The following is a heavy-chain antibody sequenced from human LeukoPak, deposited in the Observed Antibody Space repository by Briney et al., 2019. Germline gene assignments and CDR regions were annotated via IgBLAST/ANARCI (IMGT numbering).Heavy chain of an antibody. V-gene: IGHV3-43*02. Sequence: PGGSLRLSCAASGFTFDDYAMHWVRQAPGKGLEWVSLISGDGGETYYADSVKGRFTISRDNSKNSQYLQIHSLRSEDTALYYCAKPRVRSKWAGLGYWGQGALVTLSS. CDR3: AKPRVRSKWAGLGY. J-gene: IGHJ4*02. CDR2: ISGDGGET. D-gene: IGHD6-19*01. CDR1: GFTFDDYA.